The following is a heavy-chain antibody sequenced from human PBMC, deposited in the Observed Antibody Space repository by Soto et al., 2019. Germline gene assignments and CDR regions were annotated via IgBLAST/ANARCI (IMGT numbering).Heavy chain of an antibody. J-gene: IGHJ4*02. Sequence: EVQLVESGGGLVQPGGSLRHSCAASGFSFNTYEMNWVRQAPGKGLEWVSYISTSGSTIYYADSVKGRFTISRDNGKHSLYLQMNSLRAEDTAVYYCPYGGSSDYWGQGTQVTVSS. CDR2: ISTSGSTI. CDR1: GFSFNTYE. D-gene: IGHD1-26*01. CDR3: PYGGSSDY. V-gene: IGHV3-48*03.